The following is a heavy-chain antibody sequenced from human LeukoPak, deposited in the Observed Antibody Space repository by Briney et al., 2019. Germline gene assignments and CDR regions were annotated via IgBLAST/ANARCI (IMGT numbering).Heavy chain of an antibody. D-gene: IGHD3-16*01. J-gene: IGHJ4*02. CDR3: ARDLGAFDY. Sequence: GSLRLSCAASGFPFSSFAMPWVRQAPGQGLGWVAVISYDGSNKYYADSVKGRFTISRDNSKNTLYLQMNSLRAEDTAVYYCARDLGAFDYWGQGTLVTVSS. CDR1: GFPFSSFA. V-gene: IGHV3-30-3*01. CDR2: ISYDGSNK.